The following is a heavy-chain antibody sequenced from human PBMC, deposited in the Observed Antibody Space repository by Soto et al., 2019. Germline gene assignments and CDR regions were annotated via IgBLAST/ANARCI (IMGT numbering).Heavy chain of an antibody. CDR1: GGSFSGYY. J-gene: IGHJ6*02. CDR3: ARDRQYYQFWSGCQNEGPCAMDV. D-gene: IGHD3-3*02. Sequence: QVQLQQWGAGLLKPSETLSLTCAVYGGSFSGYYWTWIRQAPGKGLEWIGEINHGGGTNYNSYLKSRVTISVDTSKNQFSLILYSVTAADTAVYYCARDRQYYQFWSGCQNEGPCAMDVWGQGTTVTVSS. CDR2: INHGGGT. V-gene: IGHV4-34*02.